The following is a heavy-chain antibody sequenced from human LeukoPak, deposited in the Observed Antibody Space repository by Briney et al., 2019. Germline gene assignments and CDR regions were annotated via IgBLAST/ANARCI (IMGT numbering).Heavy chain of an antibody. CDR3: ARVDYLDAFDI. CDR1: GGSFSGYY. J-gene: IGHJ3*02. V-gene: IGHV4-34*01. D-gene: IGHD3-16*01. Sequence: SETLSLTCAVYGGSFSGYYWSWIRQPPGKGLEWIGEINRGGSTNYNPSLKSRVTISVDTSKNQFSLKLSSVTAADTAVYYCARVDYLDAFDIWGQGTMVTVSS. CDR2: INRGGST.